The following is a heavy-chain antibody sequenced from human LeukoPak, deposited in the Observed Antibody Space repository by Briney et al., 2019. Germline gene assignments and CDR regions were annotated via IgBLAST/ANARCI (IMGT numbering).Heavy chain of an antibody. CDR1: GYTFTSYY. CDR2: INPSGGST. V-gene: IGHV1-46*01. Sequence: ASVKVSCKASGYTFTSYYMHWMRQAPGPGLEWMGIINPSGGSTSYAQKFQGRVTMTRYTSTSTVYMELSSLRSEDTAVYYCARTPVDLATDYFDYWGQGTLATVSS. J-gene: IGHJ4*02. CDR3: ARTPVDLATDYFDY. D-gene: IGHD5-24*01.